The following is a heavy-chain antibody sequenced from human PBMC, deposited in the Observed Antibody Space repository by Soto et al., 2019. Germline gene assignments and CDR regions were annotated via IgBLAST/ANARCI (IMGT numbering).Heavy chain of an antibody. J-gene: IGHJ3*02. D-gene: IGHD3-22*01. CDR2: IYYSGST. CDR1: GGSISSYY. Sequence: PSETLSLTYTVSGGSISSYYWSWIRQPPGKGLEWIGYIYYSGSTNYNPSLKSRVTISVDTSKNQFSLKLSSVTAADTAVYYCARVEHYYDSSGYHDAFDIWGQGTMVTVSS. CDR3: ARVEHYYDSSGYHDAFDI. V-gene: IGHV4-59*01.